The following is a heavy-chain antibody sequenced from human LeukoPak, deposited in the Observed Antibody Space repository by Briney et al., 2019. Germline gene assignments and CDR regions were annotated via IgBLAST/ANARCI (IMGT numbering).Heavy chain of an antibody. Sequence: SVTVSFKASGGTFSIYAISWVRQAPGQGLEWMGGIIPIFGTANYAQKFQGRVTITADESTSTAYMELSSLRSEDTAVYYCAGYDYGDYAYFDYWGQGTLVTVSS. D-gene: IGHD4-17*01. CDR3: AGYDYGDYAYFDY. V-gene: IGHV1-69*13. J-gene: IGHJ4*02. CDR1: GGTFSIYA. CDR2: IIPIFGTA.